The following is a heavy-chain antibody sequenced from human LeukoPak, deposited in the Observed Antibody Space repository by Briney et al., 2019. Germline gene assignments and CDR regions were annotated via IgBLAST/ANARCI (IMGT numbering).Heavy chain of an antibody. V-gene: IGHV4-4*02. Sequence: SETLSLTCAVSGGSISNSNWWSWVRQPPGKGLEWIGEIYHSGNTSYKPSLKSRVTVSVDKSKNQFSLKLSSVTAADTAVYYCARLSGGWYGGFDYWGQGTLVTVSS. D-gene: IGHD6-19*01. CDR2: IYHSGNT. CDR1: GGSISNSNW. J-gene: IGHJ4*02. CDR3: ARLSGGWYGGFDY.